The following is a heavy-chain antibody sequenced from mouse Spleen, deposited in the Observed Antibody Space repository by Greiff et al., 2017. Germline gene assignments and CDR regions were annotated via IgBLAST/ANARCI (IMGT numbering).Heavy chain of an antibody. CDR3: TRWGGPDY. CDR2: IDPETGGT. CDR1: GYTFTDYE. J-gene: IGHJ2*01. Sequence: VQLQQSGAELVRPGASVTLSCKASGYTFTDYEMHWVKQTPVHGLEWIGAIDPETGGTAYNQKFKGKATLTADKSSSTAYMELRSLTSEDSAVYYCTRWGGPDYWGQGTTLTVSS. V-gene: IGHV1-15*01.